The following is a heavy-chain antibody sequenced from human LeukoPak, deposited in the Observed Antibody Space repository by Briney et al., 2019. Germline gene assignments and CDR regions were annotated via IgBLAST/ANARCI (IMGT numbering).Heavy chain of an antibody. Sequence: ASGKVSRKASGYTFTSYYMHWVRQAPGQGHEGRGIINISGGSTSNAQKFQGRVTMTRDTSTSTVYMELSSLRSEDTAVYYCAILRTTSKNWFNPGAREPWSPSPQ. CDR1: GYTFTSYY. J-gene: IGHJ5*02. D-gene: IGHD4-11*01. V-gene: IGHV1-46*01. CDR3: AILRTTSKNWFNP. CDR2: INISGGST.